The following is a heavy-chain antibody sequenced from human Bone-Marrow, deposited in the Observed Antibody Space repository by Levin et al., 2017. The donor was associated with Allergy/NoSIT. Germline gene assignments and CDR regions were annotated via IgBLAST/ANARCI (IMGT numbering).Heavy chain of an antibody. Sequence: GESLKISCAASEFKFKNYWMSWVRQAPGKGLEWVANIKEDGSETYYVDSVKGRFTISRDNAKNSLYLQMDSLRAEDSAVYYCARDMAYRYAHGNCWGQGTLVTVSS. CDR2: IKEDGSET. CDR1: EFKFKNYW. J-gene: IGHJ4*02. CDR3: ARDMAYRYAHGNC. D-gene: IGHD2-2*01. V-gene: IGHV3-7*04.